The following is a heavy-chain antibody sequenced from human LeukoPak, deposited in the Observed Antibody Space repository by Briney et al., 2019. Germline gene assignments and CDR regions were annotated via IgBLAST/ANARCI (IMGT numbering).Heavy chain of an antibody. D-gene: IGHD4-23*01. CDR3: ARGGRTTVVIAGYFDY. CDR2: INPNSGGT. CDR1: GYTFTGYY. V-gene: IGHV1-2*02. Sequence: ASVKVSCKASGYTFTGYYMHWVRQAPGQGLEWMGWINPNSGGTNYAQKFQGRVTMTRDTSISAAYMELSRLRSDDTAVYYCARGGRTTVVIAGYFDYWGQGTLVTVSS. J-gene: IGHJ4*02.